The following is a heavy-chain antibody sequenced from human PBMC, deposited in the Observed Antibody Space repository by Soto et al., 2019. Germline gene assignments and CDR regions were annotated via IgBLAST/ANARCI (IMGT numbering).Heavy chain of an antibody. D-gene: IGHD5-12*01. V-gene: IGHV3-33*01. CDR1: GFTFSSYG. CDR3: ARDRNPGYSGYEDYYYYMDV. J-gene: IGHJ6*03. CDR2: IWYDGSNK. Sequence: GGSLRLSCAASGFTFSSYGMHWVRQAPGKGLEWVAVIWYDGSNKYYADSVKGRFTISRDNSKNTLYLQMNSLRAEDTAVYYCARDRNPGYSGYEDYYYYMDVWGKGTTVTVSS.